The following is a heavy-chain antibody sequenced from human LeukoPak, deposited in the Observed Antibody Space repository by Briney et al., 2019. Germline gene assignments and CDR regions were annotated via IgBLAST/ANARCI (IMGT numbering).Heavy chain of an antibody. J-gene: IGHJ3*02. D-gene: IGHD3-16*02. CDR3: ARGFGDAKDYVWGSYRGYAFDI. V-gene: IGHV4-4*02. Sequence: SGTLSLTCAVSGDSITSDKWWTWVRQPPGKGLEWIGEIHHSKSSNYYPSLKSRVTISVDKSKNQFSLELNSVTAADTAVYYCARGFGDAKDYVWGSYRGYAFDIWGQGTMVTVSS. CDR2: IHHSKSS. CDR1: GDSITSDKW.